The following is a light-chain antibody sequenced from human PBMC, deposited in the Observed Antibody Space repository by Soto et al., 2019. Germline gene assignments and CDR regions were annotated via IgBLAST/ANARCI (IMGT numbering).Light chain of an antibody. CDR1: KNDVGFYDF. CDR3: SSYAGSSNV. CDR2: EVV. Sequence: QSALTQPPSASGSPGQSVTISCTGTKNDVGFYDFVSWYQHHPGKAPRLIIYEVVQRPSGVPDRFSGSKSGNTASLTVSGLQAEDEADYYCSSYAGSSNVFGTGTKVTVL. V-gene: IGLV2-8*01. J-gene: IGLJ1*01.